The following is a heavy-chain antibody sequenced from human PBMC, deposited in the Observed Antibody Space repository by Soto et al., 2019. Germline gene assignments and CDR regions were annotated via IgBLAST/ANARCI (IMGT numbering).Heavy chain of an antibody. CDR1: GGSISSYF. CDR3: ARAEADIVVVPASVGYNYYYYYMDV. J-gene: IGHJ6*03. CDR2: IYSSGST. Sequence: SETLSLTCTFSGGSISSYFWSWIRQPPGKGLEWIGYIYSSGSTSYNPSFQSRVTISVDTSKNQFSLKLSSVTAADTAVYYCARAEADIVVVPASVGYNYYYYYMDVWGKGTTVTVSS. V-gene: IGHV4-59*01. D-gene: IGHD2-2*01.